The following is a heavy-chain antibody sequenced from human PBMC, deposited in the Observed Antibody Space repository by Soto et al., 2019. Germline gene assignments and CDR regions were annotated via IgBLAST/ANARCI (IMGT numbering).Heavy chain of an antibody. Sequence: GGSLRLSCAASGFTVSSNYMSWVRQAPGKGLEWVSVIYNDGSTYYADSVKGRFTISRDNSKNTLYLQMNSLRAEDTVVYYFARDQLYYNDISGRPLNAFDVWGQGTMVTVSS. CDR3: ARDQLYYNDISGRPLNAFDV. J-gene: IGHJ3*01. CDR2: IYNDGST. V-gene: IGHV3-53*01. CDR1: GFTVSSNY. D-gene: IGHD3-22*01.